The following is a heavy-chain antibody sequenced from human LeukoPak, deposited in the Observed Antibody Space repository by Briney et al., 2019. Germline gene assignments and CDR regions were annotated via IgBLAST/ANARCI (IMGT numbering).Heavy chain of an antibody. D-gene: IGHD4-17*01. Sequence: TGGSLRLSCAASGFTVSSNYMSWVRQAPGKGLEWVSVIYSGGSTYYADSVKGRFTISRHNSKNTLYLQMNSLRAEDTAVYYCARATVATIPNYWGQGTLVTVSS. CDR1: GFTVSSNY. V-gene: IGHV3-53*04. J-gene: IGHJ4*02. CDR3: ARATVATIPNY. CDR2: IYSGGST.